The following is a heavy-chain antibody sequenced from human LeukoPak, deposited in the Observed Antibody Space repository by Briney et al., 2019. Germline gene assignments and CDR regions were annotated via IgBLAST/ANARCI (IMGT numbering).Heavy chain of an antibody. CDR2: IYYSGST. D-gene: IGHD3-3*01. CDR1: GGSISSYY. V-gene: IGHV4-59*01. CDR3: AGRYYDFWSGWVDY. J-gene: IGHJ4*02. Sequence: SETLSLTCTVSGGSISSYYWSWIRQPPGKGLEWIGYIYYSGSTNYNPSLKSRVTISVDTSKNQFSLKLSSVTAADTAVYYCAGRYYDFWSGWVDYWGQGTLVTVSS.